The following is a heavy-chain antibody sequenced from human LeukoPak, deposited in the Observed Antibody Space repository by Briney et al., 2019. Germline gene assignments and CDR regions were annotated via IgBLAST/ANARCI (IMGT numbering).Heavy chain of an antibody. CDR1: GVSINDYY. J-gene: IGHJ4*02. Sequence: PSETLSLTCGVFGVSINDYYWSWIRQSPGKGLEWIGEISHTEGTRYNASLERGVTMSVGTSEKKLVLKLTFVTAADTAVYYCARIRCGHSGSLCYNHWGRGTLVTVSS. CDR3: ARIRCGHSGSLCYNH. D-gene: IGHD2-21*01. V-gene: IGHV4-34*01. CDR2: ISHTEGT.